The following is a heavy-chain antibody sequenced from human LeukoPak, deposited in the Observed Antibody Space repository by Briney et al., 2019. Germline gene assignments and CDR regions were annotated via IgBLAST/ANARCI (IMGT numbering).Heavy chain of an antibody. CDR2: INPNSGAT. V-gene: IGHV1-2*02. Sequence: ASVKVSCKASGYTFTGYYIHWVRQAPGQGLEWMGWINPNSGATNTAQKFQGRVTMTRDTSISTAYMELSSLRSDDTAVYYCARPKEGYGRGDNWFDPWGQGTLVTVSS. CDR1: GYTFTGYY. J-gene: IGHJ5*02. D-gene: IGHD2-15*01. CDR3: ARPKEGYGRGDNWFDP.